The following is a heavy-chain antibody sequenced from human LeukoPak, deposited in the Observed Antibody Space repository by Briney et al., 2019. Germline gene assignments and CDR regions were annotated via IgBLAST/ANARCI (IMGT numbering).Heavy chain of an antibody. J-gene: IGHJ4*02. V-gene: IGHV3-64*01. D-gene: IGHD6-6*01. Sequence: GGSLRLSCAASGFTFSSYAMHWVRQAPGKGLGYVSAISSNGGSTYYANSVKGRFTISRDNSKNTLYLQMNSLRAEDTAVYYCATWYSRSSRGPADWGQGTLVTVSS. CDR2: ISSNGGST. CDR1: GFTFSSYA. CDR3: ATWYSRSSRGPAD.